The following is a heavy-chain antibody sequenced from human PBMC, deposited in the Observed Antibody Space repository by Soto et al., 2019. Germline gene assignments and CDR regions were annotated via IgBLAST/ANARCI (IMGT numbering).Heavy chain of an antibody. V-gene: IGHV4-39*01. CDR1: GGSISSSSYY. Sequence: PSETLSLTCTVSGGSISSSSYYWGWIRQPPGKGLEWIGSIYYSGSTYYNPSLKSRVTISVDTSKNQFSLKLSSVTAADTAVYYCARQGLRGIAAAGKKDYWGQGTLVTVSS. J-gene: IGHJ4*02. D-gene: IGHD6-13*01. CDR2: IYYSGST. CDR3: ARQGLRGIAAAGKKDY.